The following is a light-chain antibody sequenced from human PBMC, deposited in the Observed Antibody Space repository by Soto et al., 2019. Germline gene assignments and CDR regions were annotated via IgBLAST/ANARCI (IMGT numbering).Light chain of an antibody. CDR1: SSNIGSNY. CDR3: AAWDDSLSGRV. Sequence: QPVLTQPPSASGTPGQRVTISCSGSSSNIGSNYVYWYQQLPGTAPKLLIYRNNQRPSGVPDRFSGSKSGTSASLAISGLRSEDEDDYYCAAWDDSLSGRVFGGGTKLTVL. J-gene: IGLJ3*02. CDR2: RNN. V-gene: IGLV1-47*01.